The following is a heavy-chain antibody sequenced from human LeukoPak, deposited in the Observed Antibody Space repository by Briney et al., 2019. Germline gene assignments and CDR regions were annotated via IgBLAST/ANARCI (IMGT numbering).Heavy chain of an antibody. CDR1: GGTFSSNA. D-gene: IGHD6-19*01. V-gene: IGHV1-69*04. J-gene: IGHJ4*02. CDR3: ARHGYSSGWTFNYFDY. CDR2: IIPILGIA. Sequence: SVKVSCKASGGTFSSNAISWVRQAPGQGLEWMGRIIPILGIANYAQKFQGRVTITADKSTSTAYMELSSLRSEDTAVYYCARHGYSSGWTFNYFDYWGQGTLVTVSS.